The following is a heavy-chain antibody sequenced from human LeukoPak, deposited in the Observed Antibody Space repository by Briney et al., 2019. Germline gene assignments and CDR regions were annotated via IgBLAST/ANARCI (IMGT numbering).Heavy chain of an antibody. Sequence: PGGSLRLSCAASGFSFSSQNMNWVRQAPGKGLEWISYIDGSGGTTHYADSVGGRFTISRDNAKNSLYLQMNSLRVDDSALCYCARGYGGSWLHSWGPGTLVTVSS. J-gene: IGHJ5*02. D-gene: IGHD6-13*01. CDR3: ARGYGGSWLHS. CDR1: GFSFSSQN. CDR2: IDGSGGTT. V-gene: IGHV3-48*04.